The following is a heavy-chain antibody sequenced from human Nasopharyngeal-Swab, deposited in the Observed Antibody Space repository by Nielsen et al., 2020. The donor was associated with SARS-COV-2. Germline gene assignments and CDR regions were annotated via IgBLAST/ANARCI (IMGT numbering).Heavy chain of an antibody. CDR2: IGDKDHNYAT. CDR3: TTDFYFDY. CDR1: GFIFSASA. V-gene: IGHV3-73*01. J-gene: IGHJ4*02. Sequence: SLKISCAASGFIFSASAIHWVRQACGKGLEWVGRIGDKDHNYATKYGASVQGRFTISIEDSKNTAFLQMDSLKTEDTALYYCTTDFYFDYWGQGTLVTVSS.